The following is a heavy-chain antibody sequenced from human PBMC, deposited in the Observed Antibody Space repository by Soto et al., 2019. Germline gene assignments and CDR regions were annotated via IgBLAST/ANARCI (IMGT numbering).Heavy chain of an antibody. CDR2: IDPDDSYT. CDR1: GYSFTNYW. CDR3: ARLPPPTYCSGSTCSGY. J-gene: IGHJ4*02. Sequence: PGEALKISCKGSGYSFTNYWINWVRQMPGKGLEWMGRIDPDDSYTNYSPSFQGHVTTSVDKSISTAYLQWSSLQASDTAIYYCARLPPPTYCSGSTCSGYWGQGTLVTVSS. V-gene: IGHV5-10-1*01. D-gene: IGHD2-15*01.